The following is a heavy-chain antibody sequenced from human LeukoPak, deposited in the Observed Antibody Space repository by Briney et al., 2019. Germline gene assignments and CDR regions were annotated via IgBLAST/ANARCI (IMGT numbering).Heavy chain of an antibody. D-gene: IGHD2-2*01. Sequence: GASVKVSCKASGYTFTSYGISWVRQAPGQGLEWMGWNTAYNGNTNYAQKLQGRVTMTTDTSTSTAYMELRSLRSDDTAVYYCARVEDIVVVPAASGVPNYFDYWGQGTLVTVSS. CDR1: GYTFTSYG. J-gene: IGHJ4*02. V-gene: IGHV1-18*01. CDR2: NTAYNGNT. CDR3: ARVEDIVVVPAASGVPNYFDY.